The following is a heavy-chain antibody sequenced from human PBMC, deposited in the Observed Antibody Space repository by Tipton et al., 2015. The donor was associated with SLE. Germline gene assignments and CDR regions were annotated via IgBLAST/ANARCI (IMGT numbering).Heavy chain of an antibody. Sequence: TLSLTCTVSDDSMNSGVYYWSWLRQPAGKGLEWIGRIFSSGNTIYNPSLKSRVTISEDTSKNQFSLRLISVTAADTAVYYCAREGISYCGGDCHGSFDYWGQGSLVTVSS. CDR1: DDSMNSGVYY. CDR3: AREGISYCGGDCHGSFDY. D-gene: IGHD2-21*01. J-gene: IGHJ4*02. CDR2: IFSSGNT. V-gene: IGHV4-61*02.